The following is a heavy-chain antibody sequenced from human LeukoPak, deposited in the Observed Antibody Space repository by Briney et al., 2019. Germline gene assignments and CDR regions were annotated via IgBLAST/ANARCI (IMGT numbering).Heavy chain of an antibody. CDR3: AKDLTPITMIVVVTPGGMDV. V-gene: IGHV3-23*01. CDR2: IIGSGGST. D-gene: IGHD3-22*01. CDR1: GFTFSNYA. J-gene: IGHJ6*02. Sequence: GGSLRLSCAASGFTFSNYAMSWVRQAPGKGLEWVSAIIGSGGSTIYADSVKGRFTISRDNSKNTLYLQMNSLRAEDTAVYYCAKDLTPITMIVVVTPGGMDVWGQGTTVTVSS.